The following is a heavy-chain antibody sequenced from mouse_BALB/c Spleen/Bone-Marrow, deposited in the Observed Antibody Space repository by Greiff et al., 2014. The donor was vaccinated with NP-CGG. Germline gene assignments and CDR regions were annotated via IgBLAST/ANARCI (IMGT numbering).Heavy chain of an antibody. CDR1: GFSLTSYG. D-gene: IGHD1-1*02. CDR3: ARDGVYGSHYYAMDY. J-gene: IGHJ4*01. CDR2: IWAGGST. Sequence: VQLVESGPGLVAPSQSLSITCTVSGFSLTSYGVHWVRQPPGKGLEWLGVIWAGGSTNYNSALTSRLSISKDNSKSQVFLKMNSLQTDDTAMYYCARDGVYGSHYYAMDYWGQGTSVTVSS. V-gene: IGHV2-9*02.